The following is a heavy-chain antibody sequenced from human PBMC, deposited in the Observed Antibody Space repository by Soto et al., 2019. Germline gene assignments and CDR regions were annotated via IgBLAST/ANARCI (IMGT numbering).Heavy chain of an antibody. CDR1: GYSLTSYW. J-gene: IGHJ6*02. CDR3: ARLDTARRYYYGMDV. D-gene: IGHD5-18*01. CDR2: IYPGDSDT. V-gene: IGHV5-51*01. Sequence: GESLKISCKGSGYSLTSYWIGWVLQMTGKRLEWMGIIYPGDSDTRYSPSFQGQVTISADKSISTAYLQLSSLKDSDTAMYYCARLDTARRYYYGMDVWGQGTTVTVCS.